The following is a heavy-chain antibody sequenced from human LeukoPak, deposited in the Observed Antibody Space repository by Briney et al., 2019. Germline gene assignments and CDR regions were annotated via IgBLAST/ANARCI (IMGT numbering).Heavy chain of an antibody. CDR3: AKDTNYYDSSGIY. J-gene: IGHJ4*02. CDR2: ISGSGGST. Sequence: GGSLRLSCAASGFTFSSYAMSWVRQAPGKGLEWVSAISGSGGSTYYADSVKGRFTISRDNSKNTLYLQVNSLRAEDTAVYYCAKDTNYYDSSGIYWGQGTLVTVSS. CDR1: GFTFSSYA. D-gene: IGHD3-22*01. V-gene: IGHV3-23*01.